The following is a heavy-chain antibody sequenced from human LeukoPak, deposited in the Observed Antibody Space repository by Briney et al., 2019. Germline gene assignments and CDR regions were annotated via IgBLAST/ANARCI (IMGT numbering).Heavy chain of an antibody. J-gene: IGHJ4*02. D-gene: IGHD6-13*01. CDR2: ISYDGSNK. Sequence: GGSLRLSCAASGFTFISYAMHGVRQAPGKGLEWVAVISYDGSNKYYADSVKGRFTISRDNSKNTLYLQMNSLRAEDTAVYYCASLASSSWYYFDYWGQGTLVTVSS. V-gene: IGHV3-30*04. CDR3: ASLASSSWYYFDY. CDR1: GFTFISYA.